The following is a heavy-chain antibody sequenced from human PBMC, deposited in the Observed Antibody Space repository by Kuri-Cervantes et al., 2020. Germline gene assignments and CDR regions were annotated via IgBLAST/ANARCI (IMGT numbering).Heavy chain of an antibody. CDR2: ISSSTRYI. CDR3: ARDQSNWGSLSAFDI. V-gene: IGHV3-21*03. CDR1: GFTFSGSA. J-gene: IGHJ3*02. D-gene: IGHD7-27*01. Sequence: GESLKISCAASGFTFSGSAMHWVRQASGKGLEWVSSISSSTRYIYYADSVKGRFTISRDNAKNSLYLQMNSLRAEDTAVYYCARDQSNWGSLSAFDIWGQGTMVTVSS.